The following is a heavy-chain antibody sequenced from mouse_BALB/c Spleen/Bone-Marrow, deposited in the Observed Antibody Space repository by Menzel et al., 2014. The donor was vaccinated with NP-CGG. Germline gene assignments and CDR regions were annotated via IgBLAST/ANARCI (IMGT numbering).Heavy chain of an antibody. J-gene: IGHJ4*01. CDR2: IYPGDGDT. V-gene: IGHV1-80*01. Sequence: VQLQQSGAELVRPGSSVKISCKASGYAFSTYWMIWVKQRPGQGLEWIGQIYPGDGDTNYNGKFKGKATLTADKSSSTAYMQLSSLTSEDSAVYFCARGARSAMDYWGQGTSVTVSS. CDR3: ARGARSAMDY. CDR1: GYAFSTYW.